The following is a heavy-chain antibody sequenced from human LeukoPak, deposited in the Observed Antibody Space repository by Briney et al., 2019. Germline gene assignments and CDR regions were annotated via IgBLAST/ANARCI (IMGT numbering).Heavy chain of an antibody. V-gene: IGHV3-30*18. Sequence: GRSLRLSCAASGSTFSSYSMHWVRQAPAKGLEWVAVISYDGSNKYYADSVKGRFTISRDNSKNTLYLQMNSLRAEDTAVYYCAKDACGGSTSCHLFDYWGQGTLVTVSS. CDR3: AKDACGGSTSCHLFDY. J-gene: IGHJ4*02. D-gene: IGHD2-2*01. CDR2: ISYDGSNK. CDR1: GSTFSSYS.